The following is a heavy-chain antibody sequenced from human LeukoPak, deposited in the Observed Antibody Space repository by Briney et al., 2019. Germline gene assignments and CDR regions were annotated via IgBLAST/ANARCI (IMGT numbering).Heavy chain of an antibody. J-gene: IGHJ6*03. CDR1: GYTFTSYD. Sequence: GASVKVSCKASGYTFTSYDINWVRQATGQGLEWMGWMNPNSGNTGYAQKLQGRVTMTRNTSISTAYMELSSLRSEDTAVYYCAIGLRGRYNWNYATNYYYYYMDVWGKGTTVTVSS. CDR2: MNPNSGNT. V-gene: IGHV1-8*01. D-gene: IGHD1-7*01. CDR3: AIGLRGRYNWNYATNYYYYYMDV.